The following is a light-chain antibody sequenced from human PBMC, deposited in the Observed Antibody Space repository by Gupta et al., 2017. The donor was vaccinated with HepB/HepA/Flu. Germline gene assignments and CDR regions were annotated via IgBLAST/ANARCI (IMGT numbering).Light chain of an antibody. V-gene: IGKV1-33*01. CDR2: DAS. CDR1: QDISNY. Sequence: DLQMNQSPSSLTDSVGDRATITCQASQDISNYLNWYQQKPVKAPKLLIYDASNLETGVPSRFSGSGSGTDFTFTISILQPEDIATYYCQQYDNLPPLTFGGGTKVEIK. CDR3: QQYDNLPPLT. J-gene: IGKJ4*01.